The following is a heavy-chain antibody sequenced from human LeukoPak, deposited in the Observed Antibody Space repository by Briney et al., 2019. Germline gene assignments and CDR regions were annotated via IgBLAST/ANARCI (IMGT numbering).Heavy chain of an antibody. J-gene: IGHJ4*02. V-gene: IGHV3-74*01. CDR3: ARDYYGSGSSVDY. CDR2: INSDGSST. D-gene: IGHD3-10*01. Sequence: GGSLRLSCAASGFTFNNYGMHWVRQAPGKGLEWVSRINSDGSSTSYADSVKGRFTISRDNAKNTLYLQMNSLRAEDTAVYYCARDYYGSGSSVDYWGQGTLVTVSS. CDR1: GFTFNNYG.